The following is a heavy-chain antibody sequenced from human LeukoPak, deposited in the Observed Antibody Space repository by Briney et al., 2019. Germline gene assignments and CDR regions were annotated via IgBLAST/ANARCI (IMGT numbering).Heavy chain of an antibody. J-gene: IGHJ6*02. CDR3: AKDEWVAAAGTALTWYYYGMDV. V-gene: IGHV3-30*02. CDR2: IRYDGSNK. Sequence: GGSLRLSCAASGFTFSSYGMHWVRQAPGKGLEWVAFIRYDGSNKYYADSVKGRFTISRDNSKNTLYLQMNSLRAENPAVYYCAKDEWVAAAGTALTWYYYGMDVWGQGTTVTVSS. D-gene: IGHD6-13*01. CDR1: GFTFSSYG.